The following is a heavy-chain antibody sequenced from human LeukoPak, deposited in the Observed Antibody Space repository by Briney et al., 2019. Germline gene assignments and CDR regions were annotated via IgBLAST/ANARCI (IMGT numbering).Heavy chain of an antibody. Sequence: SGGSLRLSCAASGFTFITNDMTWVRQAPEKGLEWVSVLYSDGNTKYADSVQGRFTISRDNSKNTLYLEMNSLSPDDTTVYYCARGVEPLAANTMAYWGQGTLVTVSS. D-gene: IGHD3-16*01. CDR3: ARGVEPLAANTMAY. V-gene: IGHV3-53*01. CDR1: GFTFITND. J-gene: IGHJ4*02. CDR2: LYSDGNT.